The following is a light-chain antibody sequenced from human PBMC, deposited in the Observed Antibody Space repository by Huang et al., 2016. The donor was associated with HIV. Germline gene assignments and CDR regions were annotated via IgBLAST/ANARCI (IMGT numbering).Light chain of an antibody. CDR1: QDISSY. V-gene: IGKV1-27*01. CDR3: QKYNNAPPT. CDR2: GAS. J-gene: IGKJ3*01. Sequence: DIQMTQSPSSLSASVGDRLTITCRASQDISSYLAWYQQKPGKVPKLLIYGASTLQSGVPSRFSGGGSGTDFTLTISSPQPEDVATYYCQKYNNAPPTFGPGTKVHI.